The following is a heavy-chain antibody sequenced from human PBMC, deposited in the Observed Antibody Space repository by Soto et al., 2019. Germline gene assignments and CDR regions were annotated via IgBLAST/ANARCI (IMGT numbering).Heavy chain of an antibody. CDR3: ARDGTSGLGYYDILTCYYPTYYYYYGMDV. CDR2: ISSSGSTI. V-gene: IGHV3-11*01. J-gene: IGHJ6*02. CDR1: GFTFSDYY. D-gene: IGHD3-9*01. Sequence: GGSLRLSCAASGFTFSDYYMSWIRQAPGKGLEWVSYISSSGSTIYYADSVKGRFTISRDNAKNSLYLQMNSLRAEDTAVYYCARDGTSGLGYYDILTCYYPTYYYYYGMDVWGQGTTVTVSS.